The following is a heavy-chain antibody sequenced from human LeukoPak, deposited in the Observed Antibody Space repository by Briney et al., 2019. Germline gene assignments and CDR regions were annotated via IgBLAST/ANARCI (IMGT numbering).Heavy chain of an antibody. CDR1: GYRFTIYW. J-gene: IGHJ4*02. Sequence: HGESLKISCKGSGYRFTIYWIGWVRQMPGRGLEWIGIIYPGDSDIRYSPSFQGQVNISADKSISTAYLQWSSLKASDTAMYYCVRRTTGEYYFDYWGQGTLVTVSS. V-gene: IGHV5-51*01. D-gene: IGHD7-27*01. CDR2: IYPGDSDI. CDR3: VRRTTGEYYFDY.